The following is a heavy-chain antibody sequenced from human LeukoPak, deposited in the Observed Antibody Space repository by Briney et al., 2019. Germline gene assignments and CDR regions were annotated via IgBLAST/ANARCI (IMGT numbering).Heavy chain of an antibody. CDR1: GGSISSSSYY. CDR3: ARGSRYSSSSDY. D-gene: IGHD6-6*01. J-gene: IGHJ4*02. Sequence: SETLSLTCTVSGGSISSSSYYWGWIRQPPGKGLEWIGYIYYSGSTNYNPSLKSRVTISVDTSKNQFSLKLSSVTAADTAVYYCARGSRYSSSSDYWGQGTLVTVSS. V-gene: IGHV4-61*05. CDR2: IYYSGST.